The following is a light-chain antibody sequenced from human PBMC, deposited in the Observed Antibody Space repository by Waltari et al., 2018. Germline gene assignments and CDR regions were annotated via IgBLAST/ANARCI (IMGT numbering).Light chain of an antibody. V-gene: IGKV3-11*01. CDR3: QQRSNWAPLT. CDR1: QIVSSY. J-gene: IGKJ4*01. Sequence: EIVLTQSPATLSLSPGERATLSCRASQIVSSYLAWYQQKPGQAPRLLIYDASNRATGIPARCSGSGSGTDFTLTISSLEPEDFAVYYCQQRSNWAPLTFGGGTKVEIK. CDR2: DAS.